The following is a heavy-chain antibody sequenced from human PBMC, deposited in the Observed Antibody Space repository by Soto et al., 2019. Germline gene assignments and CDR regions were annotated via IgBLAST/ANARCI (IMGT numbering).Heavy chain of an antibody. CDR1: GGSFSGYY. J-gene: IGHJ4*02. Sequence: SETLSLTCAVYGGSFSGYYWSWIRQPPGKGLEWIGEINHSGSTNYNPSLKSRVTISVDTSKNQFSLKLSSVTAADTAVYYCARDTPTQTYGDYFSYWGQGTLVTVSS. D-gene: IGHD4-17*01. V-gene: IGHV4-34*01. CDR3: ARDTPTQTYGDYFSY. CDR2: INHSGST.